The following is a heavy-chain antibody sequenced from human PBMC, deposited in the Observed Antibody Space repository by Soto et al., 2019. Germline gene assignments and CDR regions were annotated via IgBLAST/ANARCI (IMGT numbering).Heavy chain of an antibody. Sequence: SSVKVSCKASGGTFSSYAISWVRQAPGQGLEWMGGIIPIFGTANYAQKFQGRVTITADESTSTAYMELSSLRSEDTAVYYCARDKWYYYDSSGSSVWGQGTMVTVSS. CDR2: IIPIFGTA. J-gene: IGHJ3*01. CDR3: ARDKWYYYDSSGSSV. V-gene: IGHV1-69*13. CDR1: GGTFSSYA. D-gene: IGHD3-22*01.